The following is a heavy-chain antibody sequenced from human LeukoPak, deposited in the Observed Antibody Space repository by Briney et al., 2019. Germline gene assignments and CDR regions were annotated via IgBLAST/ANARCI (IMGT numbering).Heavy chain of an antibody. CDR1: GFTFSSYS. CDR3: ATEWVGVVDSDPPEGNAFDI. J-gene: IGHJ3*02. D-gene: IGHD2-15*01. V-gene: IGHV3-21*01. Sequence: GGSLRLSCEVSGFTFSSYSMNWVRQAPGKGLEWVSSISSIRSYIYYADSVKGPFTISRDNAKNSLYLQMNSLRAEDTAVYYCATEWVGVVDSDPPEGNAFDIWGQGTMVTVSS. CDR2: ISSIRSYI.